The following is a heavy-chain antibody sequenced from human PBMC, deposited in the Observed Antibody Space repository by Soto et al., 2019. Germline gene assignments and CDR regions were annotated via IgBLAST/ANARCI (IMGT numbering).Heavy chain of an antibody. J-gene: IGHJ1*01. CDR3: ARGIGYYSSDDVPH. D-gene: IGHD3-22*01. CDR1: GGSISSSDW. V-gene: IGHV4-4*02. CDR2: VYYRGST. Sequence: QVQLQESGPGLVKPSGTLSLTCAVSGGSISSSDWWSWVRQPPGKGVKWIWEVYYRGSTNYNPSLKSRVTISVDKSRNQFSLKLRSVTAADTAGYYCARGIGYYSSDDVPHLGQCTLVTVCS.